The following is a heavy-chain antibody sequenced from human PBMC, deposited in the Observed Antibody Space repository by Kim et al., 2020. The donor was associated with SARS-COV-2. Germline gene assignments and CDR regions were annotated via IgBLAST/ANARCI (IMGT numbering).Heavy chain of an antibody. Sequence: SQTLSLTCAISGDSVSRNSATWNWIRQSPSRGLEWLGRTYYRSKWYNDYEESMKGRMTINPDTSKNQFSLQLNSVIPEDTAVYYCARASHGNWLGDFDYWGQGTLVTVSS. V-gene: IGHV6-1*01. D-gene: IGHD6-19*01. CDR3: ARASHGNWLGDFDY. J-gene: IGHJ4*02. CDR2: TYYRSKWYN. CDR1: GDSVSRNSAT.